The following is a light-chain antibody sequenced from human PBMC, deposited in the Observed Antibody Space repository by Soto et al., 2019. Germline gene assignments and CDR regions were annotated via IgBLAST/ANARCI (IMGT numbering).Light chain of an antibody. CDR3: QQYASAPFS. CDR2: GAS. CDR1: QSVTSSY. Sequence: EIVLTQSPATLSLSPGERATLSCRASQSVTSSYLAWYQQKRGQAPRLLIYGASIRATGIPDRFSGSGSGTDFTLTINRLEPEDSAVYYCQQYASAPFSLGPGTKVDIK. V-gene: IGKV3-20*01. J-gene: IGKJ3*01.